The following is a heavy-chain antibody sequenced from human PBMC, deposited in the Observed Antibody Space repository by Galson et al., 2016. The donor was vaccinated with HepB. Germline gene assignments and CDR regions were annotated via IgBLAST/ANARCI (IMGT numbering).Heavy chain of an antibody. J-gene: IGHJ4*02. Sequence: SLRLSCAASEFTFSTYGMHWVRQAPGKGLEWVALIWHEGSNKYYADSVKGRFTISRDNPKNTLYLQMNSLNVEDTAVYYCAREMHVAAAAAFDFWGRGTLVTVSS. CDR2: IWHEGSNK. V-gene: IGHV3-33*04. CDR1: EFTFSTYG. D-gene: IGHD6-13*01. CDR3: AREMHVAAAAAFDF.